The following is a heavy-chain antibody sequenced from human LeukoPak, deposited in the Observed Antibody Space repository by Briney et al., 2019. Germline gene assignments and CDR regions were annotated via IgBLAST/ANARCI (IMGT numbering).Heavy chain of an antibody. Sequence: SETLSLTCSVSGGSINITNYYWGWIRQPPGKGLEWIGSIYRSGSTYYNPSLKSRVTISVDTSKKQFSLKLNSVTAADTAVYFCARQVMLSGQLWYFDLWGRGTLGTVSS. CDR3: ARQVMLSGQLWYFDL. V-gene: IGHV4-39*01. J-gene: IGHJ2*01. CDR1: GGSINITNYY. CDR2: IYRSGST. D-gene: IGHD3-10*01.